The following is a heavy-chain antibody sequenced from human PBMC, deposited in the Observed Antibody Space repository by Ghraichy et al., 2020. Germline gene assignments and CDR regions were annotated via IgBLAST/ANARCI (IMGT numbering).Heavy chain of an antibody. V-gene: IGHV3-23*01. Sequence: GGSLRLSCAASGFTFRSYVMSWVRQAPGKGLEWVSGISAGGGTSYYADSVKGRFTISRDSSKSTLYLQMNSLRAEDTAVYYCAKNDESPGQQQIPSYWGQGTLVTVSS. CDR1: GFTFRSYV. CDR3: AKNDESPGQQQIPSY. D-gene: IGHD6-13*01. CDR2: ISAGGGTS. J-gene: IGHJ4*02.